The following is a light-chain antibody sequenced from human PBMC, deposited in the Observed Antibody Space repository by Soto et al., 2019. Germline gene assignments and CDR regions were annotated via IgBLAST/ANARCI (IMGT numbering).Light chain of an antibody. V-gene: IGKV3-20*01. CDR2: GAS. CDR1: QSLSSGY. Sequence: EIVLTQSPGTLSLSPGERATRSCRASQSLSSGYLAWYQQKPGQAPRVLIYGASSRATGIPDRFSGSGSGTDFTLTITRLEPEDFAIYYCQQYGSSPLTFGGGTRVEIK. CDR3: QQYGSSPLT. J-gene: IGKJ4*01.